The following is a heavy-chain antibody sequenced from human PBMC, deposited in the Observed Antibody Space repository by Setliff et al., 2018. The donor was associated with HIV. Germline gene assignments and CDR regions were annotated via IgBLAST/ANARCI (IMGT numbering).Heavy chain of an antibody. CDR2: IYTSGST. V-gene: IGHV4-61*09. J-gene: IGHJ6*02. CDR3: ARGGPTVAYGVDV. Sequence: SETLSLTCTVSGGSISSGSYYWSWMRQPAGKGLEWIGHIYTSGSTNYNPSLKSRVTISVDTSKNQFSLKLSSVTAADTAIYYCARGGPTVAYGVDVWGQGTTVTVSS. CDR1: GGSISSGSYY. D-gene: IGHD4-17*01.